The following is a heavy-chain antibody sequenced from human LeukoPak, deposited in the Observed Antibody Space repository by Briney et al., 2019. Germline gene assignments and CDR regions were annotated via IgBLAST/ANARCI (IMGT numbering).Heavy chain of an antibody. D-gene: IGHD1-1*01. J-gene: IGHJ3*02. CDR1: GYRLTSYW. CDR3: ARPDNLPNAFDI. Sequence: GESLKISCKGSGYRLTSYWIAWGRQMPGKGLEWVGIIYPGDSDTRYSPSLQGQVNISADRSISTAYLQWSSLKASDTAMYYCARPDNLPNAFDIWGQGTMVIVSS. CDR2: IYPGDSDT. V-gene: IGHV5-51*01.